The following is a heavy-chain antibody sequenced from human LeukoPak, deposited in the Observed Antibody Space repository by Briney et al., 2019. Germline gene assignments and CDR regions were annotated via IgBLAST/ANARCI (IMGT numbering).Heavy chain of an antibody. CDR2: ISSSGNTI. CDR3: ARVAGYDY. D-gene: IGHD3-10*01. V-gene: IGHV3-48*03. CDR1: GFTFSSYE. Sequence: GGSLRLSCAASGFTFSSYEMNWVRQAPGKGLEWVSYISSSGNTIYYADSVKGRFTISRDNAKNSLYLQMNSLRAEDTAVYYCARVAGYDYWGQGTLVTVSS. J-gene: IGHJ4*02.